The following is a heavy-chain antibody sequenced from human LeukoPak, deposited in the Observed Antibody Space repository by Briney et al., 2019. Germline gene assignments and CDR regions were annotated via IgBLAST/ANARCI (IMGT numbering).Heavy chain of an antibody. D-gene: IGHD6-19*01. V-gene: IGHV1-18*04. CDR2: ISDYNGNT. J-gene: IGHJ4*02. Sequence: ASVKVSCKASGYTFTSYGITWVRQAPGQGLEWMGWISDYNGNTNYAQKLQGRVTMTTDTSTSTAYMELRSLRSDDTAVYCCARAHRVAGKENDYWGQGTLVTVSS. CDR3: ARAHRVAGKENDY. CDR1: GYTFTSYG.